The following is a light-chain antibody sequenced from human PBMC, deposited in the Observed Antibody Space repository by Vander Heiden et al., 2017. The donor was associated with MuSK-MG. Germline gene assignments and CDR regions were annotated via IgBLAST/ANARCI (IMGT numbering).Light chain of an antibody. Sequence: QSVLTQPPSASGTPGQRVTISCSGSSSNIGSTYVYWYQQLPVTAPKLLIYRKKQRPSAVPDRFSGSKSGTSASMAISGLRSEDEADYYCAAWYDSLSGVVFGGGTKLTVL. J-gene: IGLJ2*01. CDR3: AAWYDSLSGVV. CDR1: SSNIGSTY. CDR2: RKK. V-gene: IGLV1-47*01.